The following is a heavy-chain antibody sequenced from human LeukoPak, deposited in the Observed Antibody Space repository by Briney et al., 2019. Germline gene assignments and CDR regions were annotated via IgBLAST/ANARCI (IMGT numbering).Heavy chain of an antibody. CDR1: GFTFGDYA. D-gene: IGHD3-16*01. V-gene: IGHV3-49*04. J-gene: IGHJ6*02. Sequence: PGGSLRLSCTASGFTFGDYAMSWVRQAPGKGLEWVGFIRSKAYGGTTEYAASVKGRFTISRDDSKNIAYLQMNSLIAEDTAVYYCTRGGGNYDYVWGSYGSYYYYGMDVWGQGTTVTVSS. CDR2: IRSKAYGGTT. CDR3: TRGGGNYDYVWGSYGSYYYYGMDV.